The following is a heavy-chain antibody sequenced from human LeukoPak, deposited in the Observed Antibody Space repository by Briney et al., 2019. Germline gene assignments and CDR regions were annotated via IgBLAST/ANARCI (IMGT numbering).Heavy chain of an antibody. J-gene: IGHJ6*03. D-gene: IGHD6-6*01. V-gene: IGHV4-59*01. Sequence: SETLSLTCTVSGGSISNKYWSWLRHPPGQGREWFGYIYYSESTNYHTSLKTRVTILVDTSKTQFSLKLSSVTAADTAVYFCERDWGVEGRPGYMDVWGKGTTVTVSS. CDR3: ERDWGVEGRPGYMDV. CDR2: IYYSEST. CDR1: GGSISNKY.